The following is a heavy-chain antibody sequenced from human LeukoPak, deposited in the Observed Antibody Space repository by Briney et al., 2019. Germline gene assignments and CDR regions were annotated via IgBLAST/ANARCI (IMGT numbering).Heavy chain of an antibody. CDR1: GGSSSSGSYY. J-gene: IGHJ3*02. D-gene: IGHD5-18*01. CDR2: INHSGST. Sequence: SQTLSLTCTVSGGSSSSGSYYWSWIRQPAGKGLEWIGEINHSGSTNYNPSLKSRVTISVDTSKNQFSLKLSSVTAADTAVYYCARTWIQPRAFDIWGQGTMVTVSS. V-gene: IGHV4-61*09. CDR3: ARTWIQPRAFDI.